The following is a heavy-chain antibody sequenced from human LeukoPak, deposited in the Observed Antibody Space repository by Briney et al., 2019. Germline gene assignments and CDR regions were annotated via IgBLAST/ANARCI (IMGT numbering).Heavy chain of an antibody. Sequence: GGSLRLSCAASGFTFSNAWMSWVRQAPGKGLEWVGRIKSKTDGGTTDYAAPVKGRFTISRDDSKNTLYLQMNSLKTEDTAVYYCTTGSYYGGEYFDYWGQGTLVTVSS. CDR1: GFTFSNAW. D-gene: IGHD1-26*01. V-gene: IGHV3-15*01. J-gene: IGHJ4*02. CDR3: TTGSYYGGEYFDY. CDR2: IKSKTDGGTT.